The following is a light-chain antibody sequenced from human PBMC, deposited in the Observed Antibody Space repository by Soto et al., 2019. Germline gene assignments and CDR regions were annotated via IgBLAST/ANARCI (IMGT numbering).Light chain of an antibody. CDR2: DAS. V-gene: IGKV3-11*01. CDR3: QQRSNWPIT. Sequence: EIVFTQSPGTLSLSPGERATLSCRASQSVNTKYLAWYQQKPGQAPRLLIYDASNRATGIPARFSGSGSGTDFTLTISSLEPEDFAVYYCQQRSNWPITFGQGTRLEIK. CDR1: QSVNTKY. J-gene: IGKJ5*01.